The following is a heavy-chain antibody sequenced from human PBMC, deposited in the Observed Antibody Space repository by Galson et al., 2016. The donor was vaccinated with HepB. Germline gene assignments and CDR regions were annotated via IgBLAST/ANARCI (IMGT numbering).Heavy chain of an antibody. CDR2: IGVTGGTT. CDR1: GFSFRSSA. J-gene: IGHJ5*02. Sequence: SLRLSCAASGFSFRSSAMNWVRQAPGKGLEWVSVIGVTGGTTYYADSVRGRFTISRDNSKNTLYLQLNSLRAEDTAIYYCTKDQLIVIVPAAGNWFDPWGQGTLVTVSS. CDR3: TKDQLIVIVPAAGNWFDP. D-gene: IGHD2-2*01. V-gene: IGHV3-23*01.